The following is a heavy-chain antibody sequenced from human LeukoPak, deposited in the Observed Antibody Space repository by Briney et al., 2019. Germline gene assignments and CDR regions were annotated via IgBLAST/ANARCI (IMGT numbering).Heavy chain of an antibody. CDR2: ISADGQVT. D-gene: IGHD3-10*01. CDR3: ARDPYNTILYRLAH. CDR1: GFAFGTYA. V-gene: IGHV3-23*01. Sequence: GSPRHSCAGSGFAFGTYAMSWVRQAPGMGLEWVSSISADGQVTYYADSVEGRFTVSRDNSKSTLYLQLNSLRAGDTATYYCARDPYNTILYRLAHSGQGTLVTVSS. J-gene: IGHJ4*02.